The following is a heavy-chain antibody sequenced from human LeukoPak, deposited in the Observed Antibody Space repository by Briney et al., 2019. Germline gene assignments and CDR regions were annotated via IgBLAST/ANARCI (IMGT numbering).Heavy chain of an antibody. CDR1: GYTLTELS. V-gene: IGHV1-24*01. CDR2: FDPEDGET. D-gene: IGHD6-13*01. Sequence: ASVKVSCKVSGYTLTELSMHWVRQAPGKGLEWMGGFDPEDGETIYAQKFQGRVTMTEDTSTDTAYMELRSLRSDDTAVYYCARGNRIAAAGTGFDPWGQGTLVTVSS. CDR3: ARGNRIAAAGTGFDP. J-gene: IGHJ5*02.